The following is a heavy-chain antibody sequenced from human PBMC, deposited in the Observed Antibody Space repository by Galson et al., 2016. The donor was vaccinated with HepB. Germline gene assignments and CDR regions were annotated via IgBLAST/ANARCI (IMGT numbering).Heavy chain of an antibody. CDR1: GFTLTTYW. J-gene: IGHJ4*02. V-gene: IGHV3-7*01. CDR2: IKDDGSDI. D-gene: IGHD2-15*01. CDR3: ATDGSARGYFHN. Sequence: SLRLSCAASGFTLTTYWMSWVRQAPGKGLEWVANIKDDGSDIYYVDSVKGRFIISRDNSKNTLFLQMDSLRPEDTAVYYCATDGSARGYFHNWGQGTLVTVSS.